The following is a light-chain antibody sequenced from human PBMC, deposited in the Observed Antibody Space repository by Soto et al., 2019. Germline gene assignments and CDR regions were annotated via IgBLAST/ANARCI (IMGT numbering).Light chain of an antibody. J-gene: IGKJ3*01. CDR2: AAS. V-gene: IGKV3D-20*02. CDR3: QQRSSWPFT. CDR1: QSVSSSF. Sequence: EIVLTQSPGTLSLSPGERATLSCRASQSVSSSFLAWYQQRPGQAPRLIIYAASSRATGIPDRFSGSGSGTDFTLTISSLEPEDFAVYYCQQRSSWPFTFGPGTKVDIK.